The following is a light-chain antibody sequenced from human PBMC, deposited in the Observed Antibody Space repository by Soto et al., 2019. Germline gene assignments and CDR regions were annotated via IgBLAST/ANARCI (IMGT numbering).Light chain of an antibody. J-gene: IGKJ1*01. CDR3: QQYNSWT. Sequence: DIQMTQSPSTLSASVGDRVTITCRASQSISSWLAWYQQKPGKAPKLLIYDASSLESGVPSRFSGSGSGTEFTLTISSLQPDDFATYYCQQYNSWTFGQGTK. CDR1: QSISSW. V-gene: IGKV1-5*01. CDR2: DAS.